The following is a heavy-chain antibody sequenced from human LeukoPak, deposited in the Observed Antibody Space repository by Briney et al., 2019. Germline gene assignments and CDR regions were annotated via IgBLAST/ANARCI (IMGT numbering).Heavy chain of an antibody. J-gene: IGHJ3*02. CDR1: GGSISSGGYY. CDR2: IYYSGST. D-gene: IGHD3-22*01. V-gene: IGHV4-31*03. Sequence: PSETLSLTCTVSGGSISSGGYYWSWIRQHPGKGLEWIGYIYYSGSTYYNPPLKSRVTISVDTSKNQFSLKLSSVTAADTAVYYCAGTVRYYDSSGYFIDAFDIWGQGTMVTVSS. CDR3: AGTVRYYDSSGYFIDAFDI.